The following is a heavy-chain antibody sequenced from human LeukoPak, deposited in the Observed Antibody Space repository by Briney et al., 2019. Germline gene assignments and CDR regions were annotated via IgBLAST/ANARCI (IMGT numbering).Heavy chain of an antibody. J-gene: IGHJ4*02. Sequence: GESLKISCKGSGYSFTSYWIGWVRQMPGKGLEWMGIIYPGDSDTRYSPSFQGQVTISADKSISTAYLQWSSLKASDTAMYYCARRRILTGYYYYFDYWGQGTQVTVSS. CDR1: GYSFTSYW. CDR3: ARRRILTGYYYYFDY. CDR2: IYPGDSDT. D-gene: IGHD3-9*01. V-gene: IGHV5-51*01.